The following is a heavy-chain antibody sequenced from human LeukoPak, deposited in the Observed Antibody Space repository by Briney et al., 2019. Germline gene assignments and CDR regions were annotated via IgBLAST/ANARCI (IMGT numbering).Heavy chain of an antibody. CDR1: GLTFRNYG. J-gene: IGHJ2*01. V-gene: IGHV3-33*03. D-gene: IGHD2-2*01. CDR2: IYSGGGTTK. CDR3: VVILVPGGVWHFDL. Sequence: PGGSLRLSCVASGLTFRNYGFHWVRQAPGKGLEWVAIIYSGGGTTKYYAESVKDRFTITRDDSRDTLYLQMSSLRAEDTAVYYCVVILVPGGVWHFDLWGRGTLVTVSS.